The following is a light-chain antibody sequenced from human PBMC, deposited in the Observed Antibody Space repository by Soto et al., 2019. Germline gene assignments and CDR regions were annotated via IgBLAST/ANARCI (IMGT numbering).Light chain of an antibody. CDR1: QSVGNN. V-gene: IGKV3-15*01. Sequence: EIVMTQSPATLSVSPGERVSLSCRASQSVGNNLAWYRQIPGQAPRLLIYGASARVTGIPVRFSASGSGTEFTLPISSLQSEDFAVYYCQQYNDWPRYTFGQGTKLEIK. CDR2: GAS. CDR3: QQYNDWPRYT. J-gene: IGKJ2*01.